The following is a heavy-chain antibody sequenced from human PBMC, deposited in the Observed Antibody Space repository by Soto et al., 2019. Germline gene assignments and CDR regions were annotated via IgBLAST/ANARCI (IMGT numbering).Heavy chain of an antibody. CDR2: IKQDGSEI. CDR1: GFTFSIDW. CDR3: AGAPGWLIDN. D-gene: IGHD5-12*01. Sequence: EVQLVESGGGLVQPGGSLSLSCAASGFTFSIDWMFWVRQAPGKGLEWVATIKQDGSEILYVDSVKGRFTISRDNAKNSLHLQMSSLRVEDTAVYFCAGAPGWLIDNWGQGTLVTVSS. J-gene: IGHJ4*02. V-gene: IGHV3-7*04.